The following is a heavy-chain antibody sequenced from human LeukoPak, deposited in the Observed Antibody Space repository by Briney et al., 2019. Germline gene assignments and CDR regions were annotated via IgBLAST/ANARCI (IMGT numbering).Heavy chain of an antibody. V-gene: IGHV3-9*01. CDR2: ISWNSGSI. Sequence: GGSLRLSCAASGFTFDDYAMHWVRQAPGKGLEWVSGISWNSGSIGYADSVKGRFTISRDNAKNSLYLQMNSLRAEDTALYYCAKVSGGGLYYDGMDVWGQGTTVTVSS. CDR3: AKVSGGGLYYDGMDV. D-gene: IGHD1-14*01. CDR1: GFTFDDYA. J-gene: IGHJ6*02.